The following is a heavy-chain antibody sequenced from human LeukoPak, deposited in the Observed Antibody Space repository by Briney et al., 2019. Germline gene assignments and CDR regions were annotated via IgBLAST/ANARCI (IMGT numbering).Heavy chain of an antibody. CDR2: ISYDGSNK. CDR1: GFTFSSYG. D-gene: IGHD5-18*01. Sequence: SGGSLRLSCAASGFTFSSYGMHWVRQAPGKGLEWVAGISYDGSNKFYADSVKGRFTISRDNSKNTLYLQMNSLRAEDTAVYYCAKDSTGYSYGPEDYWGQRTLVTVSS. J-gene: IGHJ4*02. CDR3: AKDSTGYSYGPEDY. V-gene: IGHV3-30*18.